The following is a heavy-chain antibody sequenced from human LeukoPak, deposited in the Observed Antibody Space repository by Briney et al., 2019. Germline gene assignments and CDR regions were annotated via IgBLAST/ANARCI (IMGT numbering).Heavy chain of an antibody. D-gene: IGHD3-9*01. Sequence: ASVKVSCKASGYTFTSYAMNWVRQAPGQGLEWMGWINTNTGNPTYAQGFTGRFVFSLDTSVSTAYLQISSLKAEDTAVYYCARDEGRAFYDILTGPKVAYNWFDPWGQGTLVTVSS. V-gene: IGHV7-4-1*02. CDR2: INTNTGNP. CDR1: GYTFTSYA. CDR3: ARDEGRAFYDILTGPKVAYNWFDP. J-gene: IGHJ5*02.